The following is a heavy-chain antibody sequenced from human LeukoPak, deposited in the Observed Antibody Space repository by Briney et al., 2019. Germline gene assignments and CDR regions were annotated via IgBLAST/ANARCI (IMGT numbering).Heavy chain of an antibody. J-gene: IGHJ6*03. CDR3: ARDNMLSYYYDSSGSLYYYYYMDV. Sequence: GGSLRLSCAASGFTFSAYWMSWVRQAPGKGLEWVANIRQDGSETYYADSAKGRFTISRDNAKNSLYMQLNSLTAEDTAVYYCARDNMLSYYYDSSGSLYYYYYMDVWGKGTTVTVSS. CDR2: IRQDGSET. V-gene: IGHV3-7*01. CDR1: GFTFSAYW. D-gene: IGHD3-22*01.